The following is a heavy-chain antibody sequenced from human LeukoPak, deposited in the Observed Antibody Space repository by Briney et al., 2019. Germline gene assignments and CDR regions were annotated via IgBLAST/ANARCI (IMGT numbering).Heavy chain of an antibody. Sequence: GGSLRLSCAASGFTFSSYAMSWVRQAPGKGLEWVSAISGSGGSTYYADSVKGRFTISRDNAKNSLYLQMNSLRAEDTAVYYCARDSYDYSSGWYGAFDIWGQGTMVTVSS. CDR3: ARDSYDYSSGWYGAFDI. V-gene: IGHV3-23*01. D-gene: IGHD6-19*01. J-gene: IGHJ3*02. CDR1: GFTFSSYA. CDR2: ISGSGGST.